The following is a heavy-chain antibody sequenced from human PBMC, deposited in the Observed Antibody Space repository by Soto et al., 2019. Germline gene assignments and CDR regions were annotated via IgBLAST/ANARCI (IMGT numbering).Heavy chain of an antibody. J-gene: IGHJ4*02. D-gene: IGHD1-26*01. CDR1: GDLFNNYA. Sequence: QVQLVQSGAEVKEPGSSVKVSCKATGDLFNNYAFNWVRQAPGQGLEWMGRISPLFSTTNYAQNFQERVTITRDMSSGTAYLELSSLRSEDTAVYYCATHREGATYYFDYWGQGTLLTVSS. V-gene: IGHV1-69*06. CDR3: ATHREGATYYFDY. CDR2: ISPLFSTT.